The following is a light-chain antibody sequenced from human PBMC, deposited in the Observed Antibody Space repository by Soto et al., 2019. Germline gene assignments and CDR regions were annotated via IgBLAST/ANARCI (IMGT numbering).Light chain of an antibody. Sequence: QSVLTQPPSASGAPGQRVTISCSGSSSNIGSNTVDWYQHLPGTAPKLLISTNNQRASGVPDRFSGSKSGTSASLAISGLQSEDAADYYCAAWDDSLSGYVFVTGTKLTVL. CDR3: AAWDDSLSGYV. V-gene: IGLV1-44*01. CDR1: SSNIGSNT. J-gene: IGLJ1*01. CDR2: TNN.